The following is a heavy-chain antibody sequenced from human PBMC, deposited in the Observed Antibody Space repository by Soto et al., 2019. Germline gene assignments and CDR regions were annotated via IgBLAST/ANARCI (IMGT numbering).Heavy chain of an antibody. V-gene: IGHV1-8*01. Sequence: QVQLVQSGAEVKKPGASVKVSCKASGYTFTSYDINWVRQATGQGLEWMGWMNPNSGNAGYAQKFQGRVTMTRNTSISTADMELSSLRSEDTAVYYCAVSTGEGFYYYGMDVWGQGTTVTVSS. J-gene: IGHJ6*02. CDR2: MNPNSGNA. CDR3: AVSTGEGFYYYGMDV. CDR1: GYTFTSYD.